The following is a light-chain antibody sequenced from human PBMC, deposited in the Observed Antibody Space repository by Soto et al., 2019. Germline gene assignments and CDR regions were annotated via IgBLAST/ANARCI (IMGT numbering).Light chain of an antibody. Sequence: SMLTQPASVSGSPGQSITIFCNGTSSDVGGYNYVSWYQQHPGKAPKLIIYGVSNRPSGASNRFSGSKSGNTASLTITGLQAEDEADYFCSSYTSNVTPYVCGTETKVTVL. V-gene: IGLV2-14*01. CDR1: SSDVGGYNY. J-gene: IGLJ1*01. CDR2: GVS. CDR3: SSYTSNVTPYV.